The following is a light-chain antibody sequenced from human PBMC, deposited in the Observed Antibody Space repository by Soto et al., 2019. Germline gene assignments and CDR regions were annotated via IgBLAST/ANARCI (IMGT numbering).Light chain of an antibody. CDR3: QEGSTLLT. J-gene: IGKJ4*01. Sequence: DMQMTQAPSSLSTSVGDRVTITCRTSQSVSTYLNWYQQRPGKAPKLLIYGASNLQSGVPSRFSGSGSGTHFTLTISSLQPEDFATYYCQEGSTLLTFGGGTEV. CDR1: QSVSTY. V-gene: IGKV1-39*01. CDR2: GAS.